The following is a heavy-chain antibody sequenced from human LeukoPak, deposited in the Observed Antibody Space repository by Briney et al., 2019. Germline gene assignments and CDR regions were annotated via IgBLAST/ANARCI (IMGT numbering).Heavy chain of an antibody. CDR1: GGSFSGYH. D-gene: IGHD3-10*01. CDR3: ARGQGITYYYGSGSAYYFDY. Sequence: SETLSLTCAVYGGSFSGYHWTWIRQSPGKGLEWIGDINPSGSTNYNPSLKSRVTISVDTSKNQFSLKLSSVTAADTAVYYCARGQGITYYYGSGSAYYFDYWGQGTLVTVSS. CDR2: INPSGST. V-gene: IGHV4-34*01. J-gene: IGHJ4*02.